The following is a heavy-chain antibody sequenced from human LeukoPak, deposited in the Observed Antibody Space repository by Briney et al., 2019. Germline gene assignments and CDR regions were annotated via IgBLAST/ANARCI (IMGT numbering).Heavy chain of an antibody. J-gene: IGHJ4*02. D-gene: IGHD1-26*01. CDR3: ASRPASGTYFAVFDY. V-gene: IGHV3-23*01. CDR2: ISGSGGST. Sequence: GGSLRLSCAASGFTFSSYAMSWVRQAPGKGLEWVSAISGSGGSTYYADSVKGRFTISRDNSKNTLYLQMNNLRAEDTAVYYCASRPASGTYFAVFDYWGRGTLVTVSS. CDR1: GFTFSSYA.